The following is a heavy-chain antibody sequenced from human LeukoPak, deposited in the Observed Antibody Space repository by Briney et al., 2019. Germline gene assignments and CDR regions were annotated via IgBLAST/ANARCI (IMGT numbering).Heavy chain of an antibody. V-gene: IGHV3-30*03. CDR2: ISYDGSNK. J-gene: IGHJ4*01. Sequence: PGGSLRLSCAASGFTFSSYGMHWARQAPGKGREGVAVISYDGSNKYYADSVKGRFTISRDNAKNSLYLQMNSLRAEDTAVYYCARQRVXQLYYFD. CDR1: GFTFSSYG. D-gene: IGHD5-24*01. CDR3: ARQRVXQLYYFD.